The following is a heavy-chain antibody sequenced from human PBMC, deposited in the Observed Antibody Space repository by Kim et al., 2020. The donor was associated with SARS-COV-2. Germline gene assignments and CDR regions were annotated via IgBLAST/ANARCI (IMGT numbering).Heavy chain of an antibody. V-gene: IGHV1-3*01. D-gene: IGHD5-12*01. CDR3: ARARDGATIPNWFDP. Sequence: QKFQGRVTITRDTSASTAYMELSSLRSEDTAVYYCARARDGATIPNWFDPWGQGTLVTVSS. J-gene: IGHJ5*02.